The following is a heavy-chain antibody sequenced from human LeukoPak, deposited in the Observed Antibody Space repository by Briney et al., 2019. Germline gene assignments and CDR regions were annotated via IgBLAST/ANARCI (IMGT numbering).Heavy chain of an antibody. CDR2: INPNSGGT. V-gene: IGHV1-2*02. D-gene: IGHD4-17*01. CDR1: RYTFTGYY. Sequence: ASVKVSCKASRYTFTGYYMHWVRQAPGQGLEWMGWINPNSGGTNYAQKLQGRVTMTRDTSISTAYMELSRLRSDDTAVYYCAREVRDYGDYVLRMWGQGNLVTLSS. CDR3: AREVRDYGDYVLRM. J-gene: IGHJ4*02.